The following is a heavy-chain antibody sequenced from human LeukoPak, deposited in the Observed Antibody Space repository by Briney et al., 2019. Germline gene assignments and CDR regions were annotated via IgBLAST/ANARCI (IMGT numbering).Heavy chain of an antibody. Sequence: GGSLRPSCAASGFTVSSNYMSWVRQAPGKGLEWVSVIYSGGSTYYADSVKGRFTISRDNSKNTLYLQMNSLRAEDTAVYYCARETPGGNWFDPWGQGTLVTVSS. V-gene: IGHV3-66*01. CDR2: IYSGGST. CDR1: GFTVSSNY. CDR3: ARETPGGNWFDP. J-gene: IGHJ5*02.